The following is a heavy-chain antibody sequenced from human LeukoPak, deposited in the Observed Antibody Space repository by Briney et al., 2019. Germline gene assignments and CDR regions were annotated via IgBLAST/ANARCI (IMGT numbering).Heavy chain of an antibody. Sequence: SETLSLTCTVSGGSISSSSYYWGWIRQPPGKGLEWIGSIYYSGSTYYNPSLKSRVTISVDTSKNQFSLKLSSVTAADTAVYYCARDERTPRGYSYGYFDYWGQGTLVTVSS. V-gene: IGHV4-39*02. J-gene: IGHJ4*02. CDR3: ARDERTPRGYSYGYFDY. D-gene: IGHD5-18*01. CDR1: GGSISSSSYY. CDR2: IYYSGST.